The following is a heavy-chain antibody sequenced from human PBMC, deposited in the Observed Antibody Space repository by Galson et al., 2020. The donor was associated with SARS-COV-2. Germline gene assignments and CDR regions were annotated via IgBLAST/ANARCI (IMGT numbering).Heavy chain of an antibody. CDR1: GGPISIYY. CDR3: AGELPDYGGNSLSVPFDI. Sequence: SQTLSLPCTVSGGPISIYYWSWIRQPPGKGLEWIGYIYYTGSTNYNPSLKSRVTLPVDTSKNQFSLKLSSVTAADTAVYYCAGELPDYGGNSLSVPFDIGGQGTRVIVSS. V-gene: IGHV4-59*01. D-gene: IGHD4-17*01. J-gene: IGHJ3*02. CDR2: IYYTGST.